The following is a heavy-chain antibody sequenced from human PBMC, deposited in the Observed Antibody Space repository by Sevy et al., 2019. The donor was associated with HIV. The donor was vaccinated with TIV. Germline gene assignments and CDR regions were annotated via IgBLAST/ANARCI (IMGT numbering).Heavy chain of an antibody. Sequence: GGSLRLSCAASGFTFSNYGMHWVRQAPGKGLEWVAFIRYDESNKHYADSVKGRFTISRDNSKNTLYLQMNSLRAEDTAVYYCAKDLGSSSCPFDYWGQGTLVTVSS. D-gene: IGHD6-13*01. CDR3: AKDLGSSSCPFDY. J-gene: IGHJ4*02. CDR1: GFTFSNYG. CDR2: IRYDESNK. V-gene: IGHV3-30*02.